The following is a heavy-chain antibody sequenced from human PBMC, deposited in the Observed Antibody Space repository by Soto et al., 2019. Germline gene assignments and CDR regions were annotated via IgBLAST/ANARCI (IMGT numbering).Heavy chain of an antibody. D-gene: IGHD6-19*01. CDR2: IVYSGST. Sequence: QLQLQESGPGLVKPSETLSLTCIVSGGSITRNNHYWGWIRQSPGKGLEWIGSIVYSGSTNYNPSLKTRLTFSVETSKNPFSLKMRSLTAADTALYYWARLGSSGWYQASYFDHCGPGTLVTVSS. CDR3: ARLGSSGWYQASYFDH. V-gene: IGHV4-39*01. CDR1: GGSITRNNHY. J-gene: IGHJ4*02.